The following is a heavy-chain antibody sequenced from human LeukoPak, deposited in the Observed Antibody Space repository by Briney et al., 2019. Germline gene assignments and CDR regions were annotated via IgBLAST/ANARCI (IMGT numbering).Heavy chain of an antibody. V-gene: IGHV4-59*01. J-gene: IGHJ4*02. D-gene: IGHD3-22*01. CDR1: GGSISSYY. CDR2: IYYSGST. Sequence: SETLSLTCTVSGGSISSYYWSWIRQPPGKGLEWIGYIYYSGSTNYNPSLKSRVTISVDTSKNQFSLKLRSVTAADTAVYYCARDLAMIVGGEDYWGQGTLVTVSS. CDR3: ARDLAMIVGGEDY.